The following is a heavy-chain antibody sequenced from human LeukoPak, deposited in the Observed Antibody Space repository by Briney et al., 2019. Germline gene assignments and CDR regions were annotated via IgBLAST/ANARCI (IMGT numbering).Heavy chain of an antibody. D-gene: IGHD3-16*01. CDR2: IYWDDDE. CDR1: GFSLSTSGVG. Sequence: SGPTLVNPTQTLTLTCTFSGFSLSTSGVGVGWIRQPPGKALEWLALIYWDDDERFSPSLKNRLTITRDTSKNQVVLTMTNMDPMDTATYYCAHRMGMGGFDPWGQGTLVTVSS. CDR3: AHRMGMGGFDP. J-gene: IGHJ5*02. V-gene: IGHV2-5*02.